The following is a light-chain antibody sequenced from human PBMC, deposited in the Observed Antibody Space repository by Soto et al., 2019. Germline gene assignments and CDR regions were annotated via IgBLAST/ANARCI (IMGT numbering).Light chain of an antibody. CDR3: QQSFSTPYT. Sequence: DIQMTQAPSSLSASIGDIVTITCRTRHNISSHLNWYQQKPGKAPKLLIYAASSLQGGVPSGFSGSRSGTAFTLTITSLQPEDFATYYCQQSFSTPYTFGQGTKLQIK. V-gene: IGKV1-39*01. J-gene: IGKJ2*01. CDR2: AAS. CDR1: HNISSH.